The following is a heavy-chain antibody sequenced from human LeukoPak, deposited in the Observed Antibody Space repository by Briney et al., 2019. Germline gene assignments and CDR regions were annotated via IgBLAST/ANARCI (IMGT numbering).Heavy chain of an antibody. J-gene: IGHJ4*02. Sequence: GGSLRLSCAASGFTFSSYSMNWVRQAPGKGLEWVSSISSSSSYIYYADSVKGRFTISRDNSKNTLYLQMNSLRAEDTAVYYCARPDCSSTSCSLIDYWGQGTLVTVSS. CDR1: GFTFSSYS. CDR2: ISSSSSYI. D-gene: IGHD2-2*01. CDR3: ARPDCSSTSCSLIDY. V-gene: IGHV3-21*01.